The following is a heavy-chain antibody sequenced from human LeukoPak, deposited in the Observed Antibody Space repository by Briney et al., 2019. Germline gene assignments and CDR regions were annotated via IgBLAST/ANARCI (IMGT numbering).Heavy chain of an antibody. V-gene: IGHV1-46*01. CDR1: GYTFTSNY. D-gene: IGHD3-10*01. CDR2: INPSGGST. CDR3: ASGEGLWFGHMGAFDI. J-gene: IGHJ3*02. Sequence: ASVKVSCKASGYTFTSNYIHWVRQAPGQGLEWMGIINPSGGSTSYAQKFQGRVSMTRDTSTSTVYMELSSLRSEDTAVYYCASGEGLWFGHMGAFDIWGQGTMVTVSS.